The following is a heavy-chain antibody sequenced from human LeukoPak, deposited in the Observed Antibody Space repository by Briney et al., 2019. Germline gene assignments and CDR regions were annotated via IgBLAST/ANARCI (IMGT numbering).Heavy chain of an antibody. Sequence: SETLSLTCTVSGGSISSSSYYWGWIRQPPGKGLEWIGSIYYSGSTYYNPSLKSRVTISVDTSKNQFSLKLSSVTAADTAVYYCARTARHLDYWGQGTLVTVSS. CDR1: GGSISSSSYY. D-gene: IGHD5-18*01. J-gene: IGHJ4*02. V-gene: IGHV4-39*01. CDR3: ARTARHLDY. CDR2: IYYSGST.